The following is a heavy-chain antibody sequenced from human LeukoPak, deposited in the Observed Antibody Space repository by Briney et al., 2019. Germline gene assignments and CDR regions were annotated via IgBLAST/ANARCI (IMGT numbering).Heavy chain of an antibody. CDR3: AGATPGRSYFDY. J-gene: IGHJ4*02. D-gene: IGHD1-1*01. Sequence: SVKVSCKASGGTFSSYAISWVRQAPGQGLEWMGGIIPIFGTANYAQKFQGRVTITADESTSTAYMELSSLRSEDTAVYYCAGATPGRSYFDYWGQGTLVTVSS. CDR1: GGTFSSYA. V-gene: IGHV1-69*01. CDR2: IIPIFGTA.